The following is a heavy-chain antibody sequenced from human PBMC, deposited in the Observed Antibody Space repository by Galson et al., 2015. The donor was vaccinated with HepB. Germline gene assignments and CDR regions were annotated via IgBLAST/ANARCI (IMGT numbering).Heavy chain of an antibody. J-gene: IGHJ4*02. CDR2: INPNSGGT. CDR3: AREYYDSSGYYH. V-gene: IGHV1-2*02. Sequence: SVTVSCKASGYTFTGYYMHWVRQAPGQGLEWMGWINPNSGGTNYAQKFQGRVTMTRDTSISTAYMELSRLRSDDTAVYYCAREYYDSSGYYHWGQGTLVTVSS. CDR1: GYTFTGYY. D-gene: IGHD3-22*01.